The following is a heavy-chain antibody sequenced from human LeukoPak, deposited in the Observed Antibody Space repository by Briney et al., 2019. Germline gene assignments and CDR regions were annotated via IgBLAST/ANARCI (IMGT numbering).Heavy chain of an antibody. J-gene: IGHJ4*02. Sequence: GGSLRLSCAASGFTFSSYAMHWVRQAPGKGLEWVAVISYDGSNKYYADSAKGRFTISRDNSKNTLYLQMNSLRAEDTAVYYCAREIQQLAYFDYWGQGTLVTVSS. CDR3: AREIQQLAYFDY. V-gene: IGHV3-30*04. CDR1: GFTFSSYA. D-gene: IGHD6-13*01. CDR2: ISYDGSNK.